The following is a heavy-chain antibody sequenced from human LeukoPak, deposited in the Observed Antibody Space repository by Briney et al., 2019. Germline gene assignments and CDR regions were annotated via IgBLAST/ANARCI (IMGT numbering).Heavy chain of an antibody. V-gene: IGHV5-51*01. CDR1: GYSFTSYW. J-gene: IGHJ6*03. D-gene: IGHD5-24*01. Sequence: GESLKISCKGSGYSFTSYWIGWVRQMPGKGLEWMGIIYPGDSDTRYSPSFQGQVTISADKSISTAYLQWSSLKASDTAMYYCARQGRDGYNYYYYYYMDVWGKGTTVTVSS. CDR2: IYPGDSDT. CDR3: ARQGRDGYNYYYYYYMDV.